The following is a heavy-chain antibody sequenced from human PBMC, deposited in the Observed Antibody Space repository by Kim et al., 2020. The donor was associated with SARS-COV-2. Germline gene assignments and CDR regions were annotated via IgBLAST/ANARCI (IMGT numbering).Heavy chain of an antibody. D-gene: IGHD1-26*01. Sequence: GGSLRLSCAASGFIFSSYGMHWVRQAPGKGLECVAVISYDGNNKDYEDSVKGRFTISRDNSKSTLYLQMNSLRAEDTAVYYCVKRMHGGSFPSPFDDWGQGTLVTVSS. CDR3: VKRMHGGSFPSPFDD. CDR1: GFIFSSYG. CDR2: ISYDGNNK. J-gene: IGHJ4*02. V-gene: IGHV3-30*18.